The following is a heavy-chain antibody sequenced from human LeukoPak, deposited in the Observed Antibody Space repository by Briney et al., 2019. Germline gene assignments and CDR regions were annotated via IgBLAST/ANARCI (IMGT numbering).Heavy chain of an antibody. V-gene: IGHV4-31*03. J-gene: IGHJ4*02. CDR1: GGSISSGGYY. D-gene: IGHD4-17*01. Sequence: SETPSLTCTVSGGSISSGGYYWSWIRQHPGKGLEWIGYIYYSGSTYYNPSLKSRVTISVDTSKNQFSLKLSSVTAADTAVYYCARDPYGDYDTLIDYWGQGTLVTVSS. CDR2: IYYSGST. CDR3: ARDPYGDYDTLIDY.